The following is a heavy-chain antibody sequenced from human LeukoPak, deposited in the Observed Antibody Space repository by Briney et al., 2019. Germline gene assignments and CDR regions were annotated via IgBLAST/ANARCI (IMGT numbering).Heavy chain of an antibody. CDR1: GGSISSYY. Sequence: PSETLSLTCTVSGGSISSYYWGWIRQPPGKGLEWIGYIYYSGSTNYNPSLKSRVTISVDTSKNQFSLKLSSVTAADTAVYYCARAKWGYYDSSGYLPAHFDYWGQGTLVTVSS. CDR3: ARAKWGYYDSSGYLPAHFDY. V-gene: IGHV4-59*01. CDR2: IYYSGST. J-gene: IGHJ4*02. D-gene: IGHD3-22*01.